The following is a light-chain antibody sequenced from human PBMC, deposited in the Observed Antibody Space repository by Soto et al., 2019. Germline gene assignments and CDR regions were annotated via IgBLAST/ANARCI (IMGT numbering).Light chain of an antibody. CDR1: QAISIY. CDR2: AAT. V-gene: IGKV1-9*01. J-gene: IGKJ1*01. CDR3: QQLNSYE. Sequence: QLTQSPSSLSASIGDRVIITCRATQAISIYLDWYQQKPAAAPKLLTYAATTLQSGVPSRFSGAAYGTEFTLILSNLQSDEFATYYCQQLNSYEFGQGTKVDI.